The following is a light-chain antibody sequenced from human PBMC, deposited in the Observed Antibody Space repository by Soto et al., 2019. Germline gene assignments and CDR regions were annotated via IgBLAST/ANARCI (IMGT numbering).Light chain of an antibody. V-gene: IGLV1-40*01. CDR3: QSYDSSLSGFVV. Sequence: QAVVTQPPSVSGAPGQRVTISCTGSSSNIGAGYNVHWYQQLPGTAPKLLIYGNSNRPSGVPDRFSGSKSGTSASLAITGLHAEDGADYYCQSYDSSLSGFVVFGGGTKLTVL. CDR1: SSNIGAGYN. J-gene: IGLJ2*01. CDR2: GNS.